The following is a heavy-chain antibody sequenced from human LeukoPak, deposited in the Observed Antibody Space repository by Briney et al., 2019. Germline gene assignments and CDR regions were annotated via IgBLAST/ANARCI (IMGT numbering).Heavy chain of an antibody. D-gene: IGHD6-13*01. V-gene: IGHV3-23*01. CDR1: GFTFSSYA. CDR2: ISGSGGST. J-gene: IGHJ4*02. CDR3: AKDFRSSWYGSPIPFDY. Sequence: PGGSLRLSCAASGFTFSSYAMSWVRQAPGKGLEWVSAISGSGGSTYYADSVKGRFTISRDNSKNTLYLQMNSLRAEDTAVYYCAKDFRSSWYGSPIPFDYWGQGTLVTVSS.